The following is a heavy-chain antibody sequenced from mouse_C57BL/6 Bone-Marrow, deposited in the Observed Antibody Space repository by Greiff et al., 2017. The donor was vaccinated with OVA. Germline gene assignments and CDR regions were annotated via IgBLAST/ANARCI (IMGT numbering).Heavy chain of an antibody. D-gene: IGHD1-1*01. V-gene: IGHV1-26*01. J-gene: IGHJ2*01. Sequence: EVQLQQSGPELVKPGASVKISCKASGYTFTDYYMNWVKQSHGKSLEWIGDINPNNGGTSYNQKFKGKATLTVDKSSSTAYMELRSLTSEDSAVYYCARWDYGSSPYYFDYWGQGTTLTVSS. CDR2: INPNNGGT. CDR3: ARWDYGSSPYYFDY. CDR1: GYTFTDYY.